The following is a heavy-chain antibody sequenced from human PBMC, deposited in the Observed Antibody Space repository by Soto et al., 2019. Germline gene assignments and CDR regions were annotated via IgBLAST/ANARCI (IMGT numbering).Heavy chain of an antibody. CDR2: INHSGST. CDR3: ARGRDHAFDI. CDR1: GGSFSGYY. V-gene: IGHV4-34*01. Sequence: QVQLQQWGAGLLKPSETLSLTCAVYGGSFSGYYWSWICQHQGKGLEWIGEINHSGSTNYNPSLKSRVTISVDTSQNQCSLKLSSVTAADTAVYYCARGRDHAFDIWGQGTMVTVSS. J-gene: IGHJ3*02.